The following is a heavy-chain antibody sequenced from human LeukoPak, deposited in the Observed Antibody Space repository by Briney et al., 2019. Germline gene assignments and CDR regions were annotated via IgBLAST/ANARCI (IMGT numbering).Heavy chain of an antibody. J-gene: IGHJ6*02. CDR1: GGSFSGYY. CDR2: INHSGST. CDR3: ARAQRIVVVSAAMSYYYYGMDV. V-gene: IGHV4-34*01. Sequence: SETLSLTCAVYGGSFSGYYWSWIRQPPGKGLEWIGEINHSGSTNYNPSLESRVTISVDTSKNQFSLKLSSVTAADTAVYYCARAQRIVVVSAAMSYYYYGMDVWGQGTTVTVSS. D-gene: IGHD2-2*01.